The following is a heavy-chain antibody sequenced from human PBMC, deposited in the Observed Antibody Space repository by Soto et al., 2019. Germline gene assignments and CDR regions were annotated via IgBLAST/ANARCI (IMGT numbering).Heavy chain of an antibody. J-gene: IGHJ6*02. CDR3: ARGRVGAPPWSTNNYYYYGMDV. V-gene: IGHV3-21*01. CDR1: GFTFSSYS. D-gene: IGHD1-26*01. CDR2: ISSSSSYI. Sequence: AGGSLRLSCAASGFTFSSYSMNWVRQAPGKGLEWVSSISSSSSYIYYADSVKGRFTISRDNAKNSLYLQMNSLRAEDTAVYYCARGRVGAPPWSTNNYYYYGMDVWGQGTTVTVSS.